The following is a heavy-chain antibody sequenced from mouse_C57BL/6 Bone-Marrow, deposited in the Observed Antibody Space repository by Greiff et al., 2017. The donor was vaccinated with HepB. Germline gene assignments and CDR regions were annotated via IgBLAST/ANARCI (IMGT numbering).Heavy chain of an antibody. D-gene: IGHD2-4*01. CDR3: ARSCYDYDGFAY. J-gene: IGHJ3*01. CDR1: GYTFTSYG. V-gene: IGHV1-81*01. CDR2: IYPRSGNT. Sequence: VQVVESGAELARPGASVKLSCKASGYTFTSYGISWVKQRTGQGLEWIGEIYPRSGNTYYNEKFKGKATLTADKSSSTAYMELRSLTSEDSAVYFCARSCYDYDGFAYWGQGTLVTVSA.